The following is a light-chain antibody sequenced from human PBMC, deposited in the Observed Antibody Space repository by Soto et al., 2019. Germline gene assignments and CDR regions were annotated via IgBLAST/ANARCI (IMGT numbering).Light chain of an antibody. CDR3: QQFNSYPYT. V-gene: IGKV1-13*02. CDR1: QGISSA. J-gene: IGKJ2*01. CDR2: DAS. Sequence: ALQLTQSPSSLPASVGDRVTITCRASQGISSALAWYQQKPGKAPKLLIYDASSLESGVPSRFSGSGSGTDFTLTISSLQPEDFATYYCQQFNSYPYTFGQGTKLEIK.